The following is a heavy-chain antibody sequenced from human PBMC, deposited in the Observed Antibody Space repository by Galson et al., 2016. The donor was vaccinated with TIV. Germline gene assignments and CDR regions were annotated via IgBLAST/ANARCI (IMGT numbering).Heavy chain of an antibody. Sequence: SVKVSCKASGGTFISYAITWVRQAPGQGLEWMGKIIPVFPTANYAQKFQGRVTITADASTSTTYMELTSLRSEDTAIYYCASRYSTRSYYFDYWGQGTLVTVSS. J-gene: IGHJ4*02. CDR1: GGTFISYA. D-gene: IGHD2-8*01. CDR2: IIPVFPTA. CDR3: ASRYSTRSYYFDY. V-gene: IGHV1-69*13.